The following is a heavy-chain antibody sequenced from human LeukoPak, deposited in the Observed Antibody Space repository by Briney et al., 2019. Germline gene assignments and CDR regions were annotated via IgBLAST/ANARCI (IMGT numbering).Heavy chain of an antibody. CDR1: GFTFSSYA. CDR2: ISGSGGST. Sequence: GGSLRLSCAASGFTFSSYAMSWVRQAPGKGLEWVSAISGSGGSTYYADSVKGRFTISRDNSKNTLYLQMSSLRAEDTAVYYCAKEIVVVPAAMQGGYYYYYGMDVWGQGTTVTVSS. D-gene: IGHD2-2*01. CDR3: AKEIVVVPAAMQGGYYYYYGMDV. V-gene: IGHV3-23*01. J-gene: IGHJ6*02.